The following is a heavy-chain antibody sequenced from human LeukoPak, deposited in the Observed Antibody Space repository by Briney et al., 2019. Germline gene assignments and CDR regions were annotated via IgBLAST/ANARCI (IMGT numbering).Heavy chain of an antibody. CDR1: GYTFTNYG. V-gene: IGHV1-18*01. CDR2: IGAYNGNT. D-gene: IGHD1-26*01. CDR3: AVVGALYYDY. Sequence: ASVKVSCKASGYTFTNYGISWVRQAPGQGLEWMGWIGAYNGNTEYAQKAQGRVTLTTDTSTSTAYMELRSLRSDDTAVYYCAVVGALYYDYWGQGTLVTVSS. J-gene: IGHJ4*02.